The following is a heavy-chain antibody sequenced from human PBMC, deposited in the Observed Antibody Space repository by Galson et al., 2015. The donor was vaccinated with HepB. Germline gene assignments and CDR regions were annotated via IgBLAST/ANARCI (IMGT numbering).Heavy chain of an antibody. CDR2: INPNSGGT. Sequence: SVKVSCKASGYTFTGYYMHWVRQAPGRGLEWMGRINPNSGGTNYAQKFQGRVTMARDTSISTVYMELSRLRSDDTAVYYCARIGYTYYDYIWGSPFSLLGGDAFDIWGQGTMVTVSS. D-gene: IGHD3-16*01. CDR1: GYTFTGYY. J-gene: IGHJ3*02. V-gene: IGHV1-2*06. CDR3: ARIGYTYYDYIWGSPFSLLGGDAFDI.